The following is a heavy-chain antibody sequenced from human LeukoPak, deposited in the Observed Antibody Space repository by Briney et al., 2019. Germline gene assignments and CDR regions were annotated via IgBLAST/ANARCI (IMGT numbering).Heavy chain of an antibody. CDR1: GGSISSGDYY. CDR3: ARAALLWFGELDYYGMDV. Sequence: SETLSLTCTVSGGSISSGDYYWRWIRQPPGKGLEWIGYIYYSGSTYYNPSLKSRVTISVDTSKNQFSLKLSSVTAADTAVYYCARAALLWFGELDYYGMDVWGQGTTVTVSS. D-gene: IGHD3-10*01. CDR2: IYYSGST. J-gene: IGHJ6*02. V-gene: IGHV4-30-4*01.